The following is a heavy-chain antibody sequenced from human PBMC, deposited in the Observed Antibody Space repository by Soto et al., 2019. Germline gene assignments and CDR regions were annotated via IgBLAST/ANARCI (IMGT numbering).Heavy chain of an antibody. V-gene: IGHV1-69*02. CDR3: AVVINTAGVYFEN. CDR1: GGTFSTYT. J-gene: IGHJ4*02. CDR2: IIPMFGLP. D-gene: IGHD3-22*01. Sequence: QVLLVQSGAEVKRPGSSVKVSCKVSGGTFSTYTISWVRQAPGQGLEWMGRIIPMFGLPNHAQKLQGRVTITADKSTHTSYLEMTGLTSEEKYVYSCAVVINTAGVYFENWGPGTVVNVSS.